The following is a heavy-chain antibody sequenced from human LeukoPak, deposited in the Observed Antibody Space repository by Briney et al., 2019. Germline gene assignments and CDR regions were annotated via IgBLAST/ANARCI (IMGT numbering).Heavy chain of an antibody. Sequence: GESPKISCKASGYVFTSYWIAWVRQTPGKGLEWMGIIYPGDSETRYSPSFQGQVTISADKSINTAYVQWSSLKASDTAIYYCARFPRLVRGTNWFDPWGQGTQVTVSS. CDR2: IYPGDSET. CDR3: ARFPRLVRGTNWFDP. J-gene: IGHJ5*02. CDR1: GYVFTSYW. D-gene: IGHD3-10*01. V-gene: IGHV5-51*01.